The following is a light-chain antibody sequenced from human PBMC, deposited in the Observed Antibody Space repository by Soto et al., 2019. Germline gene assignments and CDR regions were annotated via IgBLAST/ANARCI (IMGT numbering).Light chain of an antibody. V-gene: IGLV1-44*01. J-gene: IGLJ2*01. Sequence: SVLTQPPSASGTPGQRVTISCSGSSSNIGSNTVNWYQQRPGTAPKLLIYSTDQRPSGVPDRFSGSKSGTSASLAISGLQSEDEADYYCAAWDDSLKGLFGGGTKLTVL. CDR2: STD. CDR3: AAWDDSLKGL. CDR1: SSNIGSNT.